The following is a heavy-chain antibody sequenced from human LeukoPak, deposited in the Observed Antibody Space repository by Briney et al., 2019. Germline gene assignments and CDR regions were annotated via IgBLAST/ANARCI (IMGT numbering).Heavy chain of an antibody. D-gene: IGHD5-18*01. CDR3: AGSQGYSYGSSY. V-gene: IGHV1-69*01. Sequence: SVKVSCKAPGGSFVRYAISWVRQAPGQGLEWMGGIVPILGTANYAQKFQGRVTITADDSTGTAYMELTSLRSADTAVYYCAGSQGYSYGSSYWGQGTLVTVSS. CDR1: GGSFVRYA. CDR2: IVPILGTA. J-gene: IGHJ4*02.